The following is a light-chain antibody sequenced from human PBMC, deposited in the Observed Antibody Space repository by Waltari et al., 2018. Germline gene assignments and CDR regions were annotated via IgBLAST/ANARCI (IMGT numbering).Light chain of an antibody. CDR1: QDITND. V-gene: IGKV1-16*01. CDR2: AAS. J-gene: IGKJ3*01. Sequence: DIQMTQSPSSLSASVGDRVTITCRARQDITNDFAWLQQKPGEAPKSLYYAASYLQSGVPSRFSGSASRTDFTLTISSLQPEDFTTYYCQQYNTYPFTFGPGTKVDFK. CDR3: QQYNTYPFT.